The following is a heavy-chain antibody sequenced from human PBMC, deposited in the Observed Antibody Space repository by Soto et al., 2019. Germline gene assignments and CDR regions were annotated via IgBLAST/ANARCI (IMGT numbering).Heavy chain of an antibody. V-gene: IGHV3-30*18. Sequence: PGGSLRLSCAASGFTFSSYGMHWVRQAPGKGLEWVAVISYDGSNKYYADSVKGRFTISRDNSKNTLYLQMNSLRAEDTAVYYCAKDLRDYYGSGSSFDYWGQGTLVTVSS. D-gene: IGHD3-10*01. CDR1: GFTFSSYG. J-gene: IGHJ4*02. CDR3: AKDLRDYYGSGSSFDY. CDR2: ISYDGSNK.